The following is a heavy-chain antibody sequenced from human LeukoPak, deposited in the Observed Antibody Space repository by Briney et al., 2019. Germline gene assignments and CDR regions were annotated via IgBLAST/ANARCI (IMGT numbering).Heavy chain of an antibody. V-gene: IGHV3-21*01. CDR2: ISSSSSYI. J-gene: IGHJ4*02. D-gene: IGHD5-12*01. Sequence: GGSLRLSCAASGFTFSSYSMNWVRQAPEKGLEWVSSISSSSSYIYYADSVKGRFTISRDNAKNSLYLQMNSLRAEDTAVYYCASGYSGYDSGDYWGQGTLVTVSS. CDR3: ASGYSGYDSGDY. CDR1: GFTFSSYS.